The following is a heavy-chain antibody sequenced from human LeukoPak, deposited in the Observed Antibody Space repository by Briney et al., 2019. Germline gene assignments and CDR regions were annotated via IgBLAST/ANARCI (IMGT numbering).Heavy chain of an antibody. Sequence: SETLSLTCTVSGGSISSSSYYWGWIRQPPGKGLEWIGSIYYSGSTYYNPSLKSRVTISVDTSKNQFSLKLSSVTAADTAVYYCARHFTYYYDSSGYSDDAFDIWGQGTMVTVSS. V-gene: IGHV4-39*01. CDR3: ARHFTYYYDSSGYSDDAFDI. CDR2: IYYSGST. CDR1: GGSISSSSYY. D-gene: IGHD3-22*01. J-gene: IGHJ3*02.